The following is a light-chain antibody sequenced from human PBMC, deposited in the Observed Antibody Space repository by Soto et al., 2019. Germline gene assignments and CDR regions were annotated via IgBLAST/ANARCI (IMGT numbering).Light chain of an antibody. CDR2: GAS. CDR1: QSVSSR. CDR3: QQYGSATMT. Sequence: EIVLTQSPGTLSLSPGERATLSCRASQSVSSRLAWYQQKPGQAPRLLISGASRRATGIPDRFSGSGSGTDFTLTISRLEPEDFAVYYGQQYGSATMTFGQGTRLEIK. J-gene: IGKJ5*01. V-gene: IGKV3-20*01.